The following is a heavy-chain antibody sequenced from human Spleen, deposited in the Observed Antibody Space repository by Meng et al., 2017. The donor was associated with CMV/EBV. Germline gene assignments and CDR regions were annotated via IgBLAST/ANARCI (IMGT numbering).Heavy chain of an antibody. Sequence: GESLKISCAASGFTFRKYTMNWIRWAQGKGLEWVSSVSSSGSSMEYADSVRGRFTISRDNARNSVYLVMNSLRVEDTAVYYCARDALSSGGDYWGQGALVTVS. CDR2: VSSSGSSM. CDR3: ARDALSSGGDY. V-gene: IGHV3-21*01. J-gene: IGHJ4*02. CDR1: GFTFRKYT. D-gene: IGHD6-19*01.